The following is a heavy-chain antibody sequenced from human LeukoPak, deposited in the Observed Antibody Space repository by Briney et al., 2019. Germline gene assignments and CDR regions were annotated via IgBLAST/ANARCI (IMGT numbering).Heavy chain of an antibody. V-gene: IGHV3-23*01. J-gene: IGHJ4*02. CDR3: TKSDCPSTSCYTLDY. Sequence: GGSLRLSCEASRFSFSTYPMGWVRRAPGKGLEWVSGISASGDVTFHADPLKGRFTISRDNSKNTLYLQMNSLRVEDTAVYYCTKSDCPSTSCYTLDYWGQGILVTVSS. D-gene: IGHD2-2*02. CDR1: RFSFSTYP. CDR2: ISASGDVT.